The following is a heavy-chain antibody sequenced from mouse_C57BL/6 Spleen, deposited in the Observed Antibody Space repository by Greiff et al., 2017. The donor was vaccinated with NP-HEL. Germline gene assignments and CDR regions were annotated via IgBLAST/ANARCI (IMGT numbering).Heavy chain of an antibody. Sequence: QVQLQQSGAELVRPGASVTLSCKASGYTFTDYEMHWVKQTPVHGLEWIGAIDPETGGTAYNQKFKGKAILTAGKSSSTAYMELRSLTSEDSAVYYCTKTGTWFAYWGQGTLVTVSA. CDR3: TKTGTWFAY. V-gene: IGHV1-15*01. CDR2: IDPETGGT. J-gene: IGHJ3*01. D-gene: IGHD4-1*01. CDR1: GYTFTDYE.